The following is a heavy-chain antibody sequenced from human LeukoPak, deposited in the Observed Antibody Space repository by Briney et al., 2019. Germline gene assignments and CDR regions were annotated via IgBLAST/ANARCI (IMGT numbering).Heavy chain of an antibody. D-gene: IGHD2-15*01. CDR1: GVTFNNFG. J-gene: IGHJ6*03. CDR2: IRSDGRNT. CDR3: AKDGIKDFYYMDV. Sequence: GGSLRLSCAASGVTFNNFGIHWVRQAPGSGLEWVTFIRSDGRNTYFADSVKGRFTITRDNSKNTVFLQMNSLRAEDTAVYYCAKDGIKDFYYMDVWGRGATVTVSS. V-gene: IGHV3-30*02.